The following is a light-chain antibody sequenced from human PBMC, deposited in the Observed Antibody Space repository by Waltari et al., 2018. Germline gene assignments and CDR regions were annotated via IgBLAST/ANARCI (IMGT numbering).Light chain of an antibody. CDR3: QQRSNWPPEVT. J-gene: IGKJ3*01. Sequence: EIVLTQSPATLSLSPGERATLSCRASQSVSSYLAWYQQKPGQAPRLLTYDASNRATGIPARFSGSVSGTDFTVTISCLEPEDFAVYYCQQRSNWPPEVTFGPGTKVDIK. V-gene: IGKV3-11*01. CDR1: QSVSSY. CDR2: DAS.